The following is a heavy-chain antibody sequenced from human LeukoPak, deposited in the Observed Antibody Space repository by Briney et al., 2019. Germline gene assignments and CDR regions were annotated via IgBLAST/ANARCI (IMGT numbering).Heavy chain of an antibody. V-gene: IGHV4-61*02. D-gene: IGHD2-2*01. Sequence: PSQTLSLTCTVSGGSISSGSYYWSWIRQPAGKGLEWIGRIYTSGSTNYNPSLKSRVTISVDTSKNQFSLKLSSGTAADTAVYYCARDVVPAAIGYYYYYMDVWGKGTTVTVSS. CDR1: GGSISSGSYY. CDR3: ARDVVPAAIGYYYYYMDV. CDR2: IYTSGST. J-gene: IGHJ6*03.